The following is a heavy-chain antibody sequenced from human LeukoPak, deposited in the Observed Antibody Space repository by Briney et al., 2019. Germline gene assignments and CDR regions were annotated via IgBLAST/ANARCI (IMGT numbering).Heavy chain of an antibody. Sequence: GGSLRLSCAASGFTFRNYVIHWVRQAPGKGLEWVANIKQDGREKYYVDSVKGRFTISRDNAKNSLYLQMSSLRAEDTAVYYCARKGELERRRSWDYWGQGTLVAVSS. CDR3: ARKGELERRRSWDY. V-gene: IGHV3-7*03. D-gene: IGHD1-1*01. J-gene: IGHJ4*02. CDR2: IKQDGREK. CDR1: GFTFRNYV.